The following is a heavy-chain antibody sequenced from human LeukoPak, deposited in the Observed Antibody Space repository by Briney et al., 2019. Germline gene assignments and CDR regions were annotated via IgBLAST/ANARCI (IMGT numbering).Heavy chain of an antibody. D-gene: IGHD2-15*01. CDR2: IIPILGIA. V-gene: IGHV1-69*04. Sequence: SVTVSCTASGGTFSIYAISWVRQAPGQGLGWVGRIIPILGIANYAQKFQGRVTITADKSTSTAYMELSSLRSEDTAVYYCARPYCSGGSCDYNWFDPWGQGTLVTVSS. CDR1: GGTFSIYA. CDR3: ARPYCSGGSCDYNWFDP. J-gene: IGHJ5*02.